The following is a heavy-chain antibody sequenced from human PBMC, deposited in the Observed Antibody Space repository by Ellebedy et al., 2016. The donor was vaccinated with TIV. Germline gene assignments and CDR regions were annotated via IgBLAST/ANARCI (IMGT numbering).Heavy chain of an antibody. CDR2: VHYTGST. CDR3: ARDSKKGWAFDI. CDR1: GGSINTYY. J-gene: IGHJ3*02. V-gene: IGHV4-59*12. Sequence: SETLSLTCTVSGGSINTYYWSWIRQPPGKGLQYIGYVHYTGSTNYNPSLKSRVTLSVDSFKNQFSLKLHFVTAADTAVYYCARDSKKGWAFDIWGQGTMVTVSS. D-gene: IGHD6-19*01.